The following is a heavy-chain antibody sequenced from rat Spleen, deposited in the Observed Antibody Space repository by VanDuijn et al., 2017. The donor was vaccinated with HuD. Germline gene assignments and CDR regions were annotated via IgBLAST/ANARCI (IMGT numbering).Heavy chain of an antibody. Sequence: QVQLKESGPGLVQPSETLSLTCTVSGFSLTSHRVTWIRQPPGKGPEWMGKMWYDGDTVYNSALKSRLSISRDTSKNLVFLKMNSLQTDDTGTYYCASDARYSSSLVYWGQGTLVTVSS. D-gene: IGHD1-2*01. CDR3: ASDARYSSSLVY. J-gene: IGHJ3*01. CDR1: GFSLTSHR. CDR2: MWYDGDT. V-gene: IGHV2-34*01.